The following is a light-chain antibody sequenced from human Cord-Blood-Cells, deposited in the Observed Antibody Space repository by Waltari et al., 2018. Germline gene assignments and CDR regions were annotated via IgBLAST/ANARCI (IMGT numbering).Light chain of an antibody. CDR3: CSYAGSSTFEV. J-gene: IGLJ2*01. CDR2: EGS. V-gene: IGLV2-23*03. CDR1: SSDVGSYNL. Sequence: QSALTQPASVSGSPGQSITISCTGTSSDVGSYNLVSWYQQHPGKAPKLMIYEGSKRPSGVSIGFSGSKAGNTASLTISGLQAEDEADYYCCSYAGSSTFEVFGGGTKLTVL.